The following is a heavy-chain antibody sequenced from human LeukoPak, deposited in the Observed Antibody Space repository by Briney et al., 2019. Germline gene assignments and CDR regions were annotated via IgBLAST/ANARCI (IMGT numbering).Heavy chain of an antibody. D-gene: IGHD4-23*01. Sequence: SETLSLTCTVSGGSISGYYWSWIRQPPGEELEWIAYIFYTGSTNYNPSLKSRVTISLDTPKSQFSLKLTSVTAADTAVYYCVRLSVVSPHRYFDLWGRGTLVTVSS. V-gene: IGHV4-59*08. CDR1: GGSISGYY. CDR3: VRLSVVSPHRYFDL. J-gene: IGHJ2*01. CDR2: IFYTGST.